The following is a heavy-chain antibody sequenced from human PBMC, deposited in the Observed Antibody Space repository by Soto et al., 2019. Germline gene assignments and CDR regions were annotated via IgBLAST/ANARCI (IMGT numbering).Heavy chain of an antibody. D-gene: IGHD1-26*01. CDR1: GGSFSGYY. J-gene: IGHJ4*02. CDR2: INHSGST. V-gene: IGHV4-34*01. CDR3: ASLATGGFDY. Sequence: PSETLSLTCAVYGGSFSGYYWSWIRQPPGKGLEWIGEINHSGSTNYNPSLKSRVTISVDTSKNQFSLKLSSVTAADTAVYYCASLATGGFDYWGQGTMPTL.